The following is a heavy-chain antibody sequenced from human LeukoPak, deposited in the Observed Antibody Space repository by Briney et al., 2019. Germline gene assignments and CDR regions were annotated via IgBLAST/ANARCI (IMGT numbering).Heavy chain of an antibody. CDR2: IYYSGST. V-gene: IGHV4-31*03. CDR3: ARSLEITVDY. D-gene: IGHD5-24*01. J-gene: IGHJ4*02. Sequence: SETLSLTCTVSGGSISSGGYYWSWIRQHPGKGLEWIGYIYYSGSTYYNPSLKSRVTISVDTSKNQFSLKLSSVTAADTAVYYCARSLEITVDYWGQGTLVIVSS. CDR1: GGSISSGGYY.